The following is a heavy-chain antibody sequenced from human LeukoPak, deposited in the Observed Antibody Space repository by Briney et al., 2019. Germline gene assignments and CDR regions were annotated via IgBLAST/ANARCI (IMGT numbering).Heavy chain of an antibody. D-gene: IGHD6-19*01. V-gene: IGHV3-21*01. CDR1: GFTFSSYS. Sequence: GGSLRLSCAASGFTFSSYSMNWVRQAPGKGLEWVSSISSSSSYIYYADSVKGRFTISRNNAKNSLYLQMNSLRAEDTAVYYCARGRIDSSGWYYWGQGTLVTVSS. CDR3: ARGRIDSSGWYY. J-gene: IGHJ4*02. CDR2: ISSSSSYI.